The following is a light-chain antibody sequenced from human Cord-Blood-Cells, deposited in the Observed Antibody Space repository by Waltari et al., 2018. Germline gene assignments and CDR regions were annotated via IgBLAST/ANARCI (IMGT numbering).Light chain of an antibody. Sequence: QSVLTQPPSASGTPGQRVTISCSGSSSNIGSHYLYWYQQLPGTAPKLLIYRNNQRPSGVPDRFSGSKSGTSASLAISGLRSEDEADYYCAAWDDSLSGAVFGGGTQLTVL. CDR1: SSNIGSHY. CDR3: AAWDDSLSGAV. J-gene: IGLJ7*01. V-gene: IGLV1-47*01. CDR2: RNN.